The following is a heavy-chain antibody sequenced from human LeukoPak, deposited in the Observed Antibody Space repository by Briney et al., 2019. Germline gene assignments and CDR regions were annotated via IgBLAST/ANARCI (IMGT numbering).Heavy chain of an antibody. CDR3: ARVNSSSPDN. V-gene: IGHV3-11*06. J-gene: IGHJ4*02. CDR2: ISSSSSYI. D-gene: IGHD6-6*01. CDR1: GFTLIDYY. Sequence: PGGSLRLSCAASGFTLIDYYMSWLRQAPGKGLEWVSSISSSSSYIYYADSVKGRFTISRDNAKNSLYLQMNSLRAEDTAVYYFARVNSSSPDNWGQGTLVTVSS.